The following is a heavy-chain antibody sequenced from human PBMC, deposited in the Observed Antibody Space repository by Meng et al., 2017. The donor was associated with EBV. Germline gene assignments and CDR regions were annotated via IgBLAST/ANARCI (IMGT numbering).Heavy chain of an antibody. D-gene: IGHD3-16*02. CDR1: GYTFTSYG. Sequence: QVQLGQSGDEVKKPGASVKDSCKASGYTFTSYGISWVRQAPGQGLELMGWISAYNGNTNYAQKLQGRVTMTTDTSTSTAYMELRSLRSDDTAVYYCARVRTFGGVIPPDYWGQGTLVTASS. CDR3: ARVRTFGGVIPPDY. CDR2: ISAYNGNT. J-gene: IGHJ4*02. V-gene: IGHV1-18*01.